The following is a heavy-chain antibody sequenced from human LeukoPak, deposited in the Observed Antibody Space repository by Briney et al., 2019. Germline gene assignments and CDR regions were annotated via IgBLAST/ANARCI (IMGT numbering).Heavy chain of an antibody. V-gene: IGHV3-13*01. CDR2: IGTAGDT. CDR1: GFTFSSYD. Sequence: GGSLRLSCAASGFTFSSYDMHWVRQATGKGLEWVSAIGTAGDTYYPGSVKGRFTISREIAKNSLYLQMNSLRAGDTAVYYCARWSPDSSGWYYFDYWGQGTLVTVSS. J-gene: IGHJ4*02. CDR3: ARWSPDSSGWYYFDY. D-gene: IGHD6-19*01.